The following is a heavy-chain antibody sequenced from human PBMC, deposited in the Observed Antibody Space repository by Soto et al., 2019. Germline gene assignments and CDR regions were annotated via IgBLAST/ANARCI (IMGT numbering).Heavy chain of an antibody. CDR2: ISGSGSST. Sequence: GGCLRLSCAASRFIFSSYAISWVRQAPGKGLERASGISGSGSSTNYADSVKGRFTISRDNSKNTVYLQMNSLRAEDTAVYYCAKDKMYNWNYFFEYWGQGTLVTVSS. CDR1: RFIFSSYA. J-gene: IGHJ4*02. CDR3: AKDKMYNWNYFFEY. D-gene: IGHD1-7*01. V-gene: IGHV3-23*01.